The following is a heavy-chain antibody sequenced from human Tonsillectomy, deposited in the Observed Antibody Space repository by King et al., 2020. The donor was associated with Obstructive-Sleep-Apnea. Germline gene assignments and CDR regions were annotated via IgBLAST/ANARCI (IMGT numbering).Heavy chain of an antibody. CDR3: ARAGTYYYDSSGYYFWYFDL. J-gene: IGHJ2*01. Sequence: VQLVESGGGLVQPGGSLRLSCAASGFTFSTYNMNWVRQAPGKGLEWVSYISSSSSTIHYADSVRGRFTISRDNAKNSLYLQMNSLGAEDTAVYYCARAGTYYYDSSGYYFWYFDLWGRGTLVTVSS. CDR2: ISSSSSTI. CDR1: GFTFSTYN. D-gene: IGHD3-22*01. V-gene: IGHV3-48*04.